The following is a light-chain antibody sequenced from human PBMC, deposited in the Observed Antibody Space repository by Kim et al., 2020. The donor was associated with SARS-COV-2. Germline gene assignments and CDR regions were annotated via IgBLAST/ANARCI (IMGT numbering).Light chain of an antibody. V-gene: IGKV3-20*01. CDR2: GAS. J-gene: IGKJ1*01. Sequence: PGERVTLSCRASQTISSSYLAWYQQKPDQAPRLLIYGASSRATGIPDRFSGSGSGTDFTLTISGLEPEDLAVYYCQHYGTSPRTFGQGTKVDIK. CDR3: QHYGTSPRT. CDR1: QTISSSY.